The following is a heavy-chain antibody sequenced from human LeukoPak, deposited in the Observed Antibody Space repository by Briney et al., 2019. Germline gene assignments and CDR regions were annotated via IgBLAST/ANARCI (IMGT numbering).Heavy chain of an antibody. D-gene: IGHD6-6*01. CDR3: AREVNLLSSSSDY. J-gene: IGHJ4*02. CDR2: ISYDGSNK. CDR1: GFTFTSYA. Sequence: GGSLRLSCAASGFTFTSYAMHWVRQAPGKGLEWVAVISYDGSNKYYADSVKGRFTMSRDNSKNTLYLQMNSLRAEDTAVYYCAREVNLLSSSSDYWGQGTLVTVST. V-gene: IGHV3-30-3*01.